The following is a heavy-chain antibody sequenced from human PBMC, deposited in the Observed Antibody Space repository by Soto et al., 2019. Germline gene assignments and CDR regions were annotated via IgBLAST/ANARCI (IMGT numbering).Heavy chain of an antibody. V-gene: IGHV3-23*01. CDR2: ISGSGGST. CDR1: GFTFRSYA. J-gene: IGHJ4*02. CDR3: AKDTIQPSYSSSIVLTYDY. Sequence: VRSQRLSCAPSGFTFRSYARSWVHQAPGKRLEWVSAISGSGGSTYYADSVKGRFTISRDNSKNTLYLQMNSLRAEDTAVYYCAKDTIQPSYSSSIVLTYDYWGQGNLVIVCS. D-gene: IGHD6-13*01.